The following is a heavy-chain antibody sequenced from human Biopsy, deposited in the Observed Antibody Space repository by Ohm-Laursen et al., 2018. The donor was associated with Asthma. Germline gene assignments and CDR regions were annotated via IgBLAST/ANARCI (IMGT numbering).Heavy chain of an antibody. J-gene: IGHJ3*02. D-gene: IGHD1-1*01. CDR2: INVEGTTT. CDR3: VRDGTDDAFDI. V-gene: IGHV3-74*01. Sequence: SLRLSCTASGFTFTDYWMHWVRQAPGKGLVWVSRINVEGTTTNYADSVKGRFTISRDNAKNTLYLQMNSLREEDTAVYYCVRDGTDDAFDIWGQGTVVSVSS. CDR1: GFTFTDYW.